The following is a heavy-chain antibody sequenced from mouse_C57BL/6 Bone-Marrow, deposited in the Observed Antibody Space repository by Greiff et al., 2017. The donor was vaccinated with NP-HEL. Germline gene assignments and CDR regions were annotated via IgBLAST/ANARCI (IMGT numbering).Heavy chain of an antibody. J-gene: IGHJ2*01. CDR3: ARRSFYSFDY. D-gene: IGHD2-1*01. Sequence: DVKLVESGGGLVKPGGSLKLSCAASGFTFSDYGMHWVRQAPEKGLEWVAYISSGSSTIYYADTVKGRFTISRDNAKNTLFLQMTSLRSEDTAMYYCARRSFYSFDYWGQGTTLTVSS. CDR2: ISSGSSTI. CDR1: GFTFSDYG. V-gene: IGHV5-17*01.